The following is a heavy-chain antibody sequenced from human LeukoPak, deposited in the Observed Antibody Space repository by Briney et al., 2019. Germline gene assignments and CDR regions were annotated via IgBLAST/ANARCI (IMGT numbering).Heavy chain of an antibody. D-gene: IGHD2-15*01. CDR2: ISGSGGST. CDR3: AKTGSLVVDAFDI. V-gene: IGHV3-23*01. Sequence: PGGSLRLSCAASGFTFSSYAMSWVRQAPGKGLEWVSAISGSGGSTYYAGSVKGRFTISRDNSKNTLYLQMNSLRAEDTAVYYCAKTGSLVVDAFDIWGQGTMVTVSS. CDR1: GFTFSSYA. J-gene: IGHJ3*02.